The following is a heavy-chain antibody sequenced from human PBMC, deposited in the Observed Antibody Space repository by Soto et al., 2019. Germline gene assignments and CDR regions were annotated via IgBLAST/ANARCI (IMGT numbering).Heavy chain of an antibody. CDR1: GDSISRSSHY. D-gene: IGHD3-22*01. J-gene: IGHJ5*02. V-gene: IGHV4-39*07. CDR2: VHISEKA. CDR3: ARGGVSLVVVKYNWFDP. Sequence: SETLSLTCSVSGDSISRSSHYWGWIRQPPGKGLEWIGSVHISEKAYYNPSLKSRVTISVDTSKNQFSLKLSSVTAADTAVYYCARGGVSLVVVKYNWFDPWGQGTLVTVSS.